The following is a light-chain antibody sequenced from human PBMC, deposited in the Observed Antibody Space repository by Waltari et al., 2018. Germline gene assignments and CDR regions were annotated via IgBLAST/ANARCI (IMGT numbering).Light chain of an antibody. CDR3: STWDYSLSAQV. V-gene: IGLV1-36*01. J-gene: IGLJ2*01. CDR2: AN. Sequence: QSALTQEASVSGTVGQKVTLSCTGNSDNVGSYAVGWYQQISHGAPKTVMFANSLPSGFPDRFSGSKSGTTASLTISGLQPDDEADYYCSTWDYSLSAQVFGGGTKLTVL. CDR1: SDNVGSYA.